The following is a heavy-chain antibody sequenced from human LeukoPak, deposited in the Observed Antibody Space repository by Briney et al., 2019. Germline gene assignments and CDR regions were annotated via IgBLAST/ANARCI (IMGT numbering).Heavy chain of an antibody. V-gene: IGHV1-69*05. J-gene: IGHJ6*02. CDR1: GGTFSSYA. Sequence: ASVKVSCKASGGTFSSYAISWVRQAPGQGLEWMGGIIPIFGTANYAQKFQGRVTITTDESTSTAYMELSSLRSEDTAVYYCARDRGALAAAGTWLYYGMDVWGQGTTVIVSS. CDR2: IIPIFGTA. CDR3: ARDRGALAAAGTWLYYGMDV. D-gene: IGHD6-13*01.